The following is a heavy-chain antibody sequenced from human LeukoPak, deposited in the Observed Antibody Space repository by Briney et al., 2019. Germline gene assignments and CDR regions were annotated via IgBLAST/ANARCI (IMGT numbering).Heavy chain of an antibody. CDR3: TTPPPFYGDRLRAYYGMDV. J-gene: IGHJ6*02. CDR2: IKSKTDGGTT. Sequence: RTGGSLRLSCAASGFTFSNAWMSWVRQAPGKGLEWVGRIKSKTDGGTTDYAAPVKGRFTISRDDSKNTLYLQMNSLKTEDTAVYYCTTPPPFYGDRLRAYYGMDVWGQGSTVTVSS. V-gene: IGHV3-15*01. CDR1: GFTFSNAW. D-gene: IGHD4-17*01.